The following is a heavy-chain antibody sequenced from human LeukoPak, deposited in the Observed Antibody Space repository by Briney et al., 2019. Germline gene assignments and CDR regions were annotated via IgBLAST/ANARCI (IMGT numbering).Heavy chain of an antibody. CDR3: ARGVPLGYCTYGVCYPPYYFDY. J-gene: IGHJ4*02. CDR2: VNPRSGDA. Sequence: ASVRVSCKASGYTFISYNINWLRQATGQGLEWMGWVNPRSGDAGYLQKFQGRLTTTRDFSIDTAYMDLSGLNSEDTAVYYCARGVPLGYCTYGVCYPPYYFDYWGQGTLVTASS. V-gene: IGHV1-8*03. CDR1: GYTFISYN. D-gene: IGHD2-8*01.